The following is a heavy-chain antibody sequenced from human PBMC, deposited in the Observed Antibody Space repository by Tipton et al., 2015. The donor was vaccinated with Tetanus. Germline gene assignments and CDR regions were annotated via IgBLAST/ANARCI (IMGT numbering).Heavy chain of an antibody. CDR3: ASLLDRGD. J-gene: IGHJ4*02. CDR2: ISQSGST. Sequence: TLSLTCIVSSGSISSSNYHWGWIRQPPGKGLEWIGEISQSGSTKYNPSLKSRVTISVDTSKNPFSLKLSPVTAADTAIYYCASLLDRGDWGQGTRVTVSS. V-gene: IGHV4-39*07. D-gene: IGHD2-15*01. CDR1: SGSISSSNYH.